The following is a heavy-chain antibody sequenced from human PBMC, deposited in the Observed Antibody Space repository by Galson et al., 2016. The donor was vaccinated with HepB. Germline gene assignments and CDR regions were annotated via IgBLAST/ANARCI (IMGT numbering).Heavy chain of an antibody. CDR1: GFTFSSYW. J-gene: IGHJ4*02. V-gene: IGHV3-74*01. CDR2: INSDGRST. Sequence: SLRLSCAPSGFTFSSYWMHWFRQAPGKGLVSVSRINSDGRSTTYADPVKGRFTLSRDNAKNTLYLQMNSLRAEDTALYYCARGDLRGAARPEVAYWGQGTLVTVAS. D-gene: IGHD6-6*01. CDR3: ARGDLRGAARPEVAY.